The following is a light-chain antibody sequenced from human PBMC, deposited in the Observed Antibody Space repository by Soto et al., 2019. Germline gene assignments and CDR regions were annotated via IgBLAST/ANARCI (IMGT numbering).Light chain of an antibody. CDR3: QQDYSTLLT. V-gene: IGKV4-1*01. CDR1: QSVLYSSNNKNY. J-gene: IGKJ4*01. Sequence: DIVMTQSPDSLAVSLGERATINCKSSQSVLYSSNNKNYLAWYQQKPGQPPKLLIYWASTRESGVPERFSGSGYEKDFTLTISSLQAEDEAVYYCQQDYSTLLTFGGGTTVEIK. CDR2: WAS.